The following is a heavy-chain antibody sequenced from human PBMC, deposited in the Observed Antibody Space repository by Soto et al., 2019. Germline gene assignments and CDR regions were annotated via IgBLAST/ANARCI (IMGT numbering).Heavy chain of an antibody. Sequence: QITLNESGPTVVRPTETLTLTCRFSGFSLTTSGVGVGWIRQSPGKAPEWLALIYWDDDKRYSASLKSRLTLTKDTSKNQVVLTVSDLDPTDTATYSCAHRVLRTFFGLVTTTAIYFDFWGQGTPVAVSS. D-gene: IGHD3-3*01. V-gene: IGHV2-5*02. CDR2: IYWDDDK. CDR3: AHRVLRTFFGLVTTTAIYFDF. J-gene: IGHJ4*02. CDR1: GFSLTTSGVG.